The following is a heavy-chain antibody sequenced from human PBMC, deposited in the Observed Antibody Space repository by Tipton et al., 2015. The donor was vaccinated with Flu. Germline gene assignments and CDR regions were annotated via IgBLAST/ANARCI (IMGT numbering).Heavy chain of an antibody. J-gene: IGHJ5*02. CDR1: GFTFGDYA. D-gene: IGHD6-19*01. CDR2: IRSKAYGGTT. CDR3: TRDWGSGWPANWFDP. V-gene: IGHV3-49*04. Sequence: SLRLSCTASGFTFGDYAMSWVRQAPGEGLEWVGFIRSKAYGGTTEYAASVKGRFTISRDDSKSIAYLQMNSLKTEDTAVYYCTRDWGSGWPANWFDPWGQGTLVTVSS.